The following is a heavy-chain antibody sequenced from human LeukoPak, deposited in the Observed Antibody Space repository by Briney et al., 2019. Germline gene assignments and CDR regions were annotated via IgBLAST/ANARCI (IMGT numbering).Heavy chain of an antibody. CDR1: GYTFTGYF. J-gene: IGHJ6*02. Sequence: SVKVSCKASGYTFTGYFMHWVRQAPGQGVEWMGWINPNSCGTKYAQKFQGRVTMTRDTSISTAYMELSRLRSDDTAVYYCARELIYGDSIYYHYGMDGWGQGTTVTVSS. CDR2: INPNSCGT. D-gene: IGHD4-17*01. CDR3: ARELIYGDSIYYHYGMDG. V-gene: IGHV1-2*02.